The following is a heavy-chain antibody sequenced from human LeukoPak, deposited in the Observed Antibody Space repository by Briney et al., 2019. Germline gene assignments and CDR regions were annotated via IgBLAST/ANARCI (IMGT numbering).Heavy chain of an antibody. CDR3: ARFFYDSSGYYYFDY. J-gene: IGHJ4*02. Sequence: SETLSLTCTVSGGSISSGDYYWSWIRQPPGKGLEWIGYIYYSGSTNYNPSLKSRVTISVDTSKNQFSMKLSSVTAADTAVYYCARFFYDSSGYYYFDYWGQGTLVTVSS. CDR1: GGSISSGDYY. V-gene: IGHV4-61*08. D-gene: IGHD3-22*01. CDR2: IYYSGST.